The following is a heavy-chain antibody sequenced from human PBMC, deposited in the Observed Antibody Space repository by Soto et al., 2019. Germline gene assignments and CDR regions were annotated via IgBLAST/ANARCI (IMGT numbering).Heavy chain of an antibody. D-gene: IGHD3-22*01. CDR1: GGTFSSYA. CDR2: IIPIFGTA. Sequence: QVQLVQSGAEVKKPGSSVKVSCKASGGTFSSYAISWVRQAPGQGHEWMGGIIPIFGTANYAQKFQGRVTFTAEESTSTAYMNQSSMRLEEKAVYYSARKGGVTMIVVDPGAFDIWGQGTMVTVSS. CDR3: ARKGGVTMIVVDPGAFDI. J-gene: IGHJ3*02. V-gene: IGHV1-69*01.